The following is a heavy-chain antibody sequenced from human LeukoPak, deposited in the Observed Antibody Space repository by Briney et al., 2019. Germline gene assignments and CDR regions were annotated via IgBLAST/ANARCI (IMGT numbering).Heavy chain of an antibody. D-gene: IGHD2-21*02. V-gene: IGHV3-33*06. CDR1: GFTFSSNG. J-gene: IGHJ4*02. CDR3: AKGCGGDCFILKY. Sequence: GGSLRLSWAAAGFTFSSNGIHWVRQAPGKGLEWVAVAGSAGTNTYYADSVKGRFTISRDNSKSTVYLQMNSLRDEDTAVYYCAKGCGGDCFILKYWGQGTLVAVSS. CDR2: AGSAGTNT.